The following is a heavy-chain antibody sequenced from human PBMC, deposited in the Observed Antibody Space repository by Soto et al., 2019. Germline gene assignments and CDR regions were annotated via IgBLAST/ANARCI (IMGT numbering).Heavy chain of an antibody. V-gene: IGHV1-69*06. Sequence: QVQLVQSGAEVKKPGSSVKVSCEASGGTFNTYTINWVRQAPGRGLEWMGQVIPMYDSVHYAERFQGRVTITADKSTNIAYMELSSLRSEDTALYFCASWRSYSGSYCFDYWGQGTLVIVSS. CDR2: VIPMYDSV. D-gene: IGHD1-26*01. J-gene: IGHJ4*02. CDR3: ASWRSYSGSYCFDY. CDR1: GGTFNTYT.